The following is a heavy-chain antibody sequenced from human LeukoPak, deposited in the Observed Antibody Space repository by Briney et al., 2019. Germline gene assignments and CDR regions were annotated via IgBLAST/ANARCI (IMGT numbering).Heavy chain of an antibody. J-gene: IGHJ3*02. CDR2: IYYSGST. Sequence: SETLSLTCTVSGGSISSSSYYWGWIRQPPGKGLEWIGSIYYSGSTYYNPSLKSRVTISVDTSKNQFSLKLSSVTAADTAVYYCAMDPNVLLWFGELSSDAFDIWGQGTMVTVSS. D-gene: IGHD3-10*01. CDR3: AMDPNVLLWFGELSSDAFDI. V-gene: IGHV4-39*07. CDR1: GGSISSSSYY.